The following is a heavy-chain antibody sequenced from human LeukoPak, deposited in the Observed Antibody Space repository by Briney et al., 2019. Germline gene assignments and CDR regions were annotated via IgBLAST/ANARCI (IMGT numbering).Heavy chain of an antibody. D-gene: IGHD7-27*01. CDR3: AKDGDGIQYFDY. J-gene: IGHJ4*02. CDR2: ITTGGTDT. V-gene: IGHV3-23*01. Sequence: GGTLRLSCAASRFAFSSYVMSWVRQAPGKGLEWVSTITTGGTDTYYADSVKGRFTISRDNSKNTLFLQMNSLSAEDTAVYYCAKDGDGIQYFDYWGQGTLVTVSS. CDR1: RFAFSSYV.